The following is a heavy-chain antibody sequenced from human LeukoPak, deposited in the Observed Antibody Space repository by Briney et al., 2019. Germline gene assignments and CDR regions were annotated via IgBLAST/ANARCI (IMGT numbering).Heavy chain of an antibody. CDR2: IYYSGST. Sequence: SETLSLTCTVSADSISSYYWSWIRQPPGKGPEWIGYIYYSGSTNYNPSLKSRVTISADTSKNQFSLKLSSVTAADTAVYYCARVPRSYYYYYYMDVWGKGTTVTVSS. V-gene: IGHV4-59*01. CDR1: ADSISSYY. J-gene: IGHJ6*03. CDR3: ARVPRSYYYYYYMDV.